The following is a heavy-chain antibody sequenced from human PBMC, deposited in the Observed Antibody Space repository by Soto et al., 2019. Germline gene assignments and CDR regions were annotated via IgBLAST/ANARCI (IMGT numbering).Heavy chain of an antibody. Sequence: ASVKVSGKASGYAFTGYYMHWVRQAPGQGLEWMGWINPNSGGTNYAQKFQGWVTMTRDTSISTAYMELSRLRSDDTAVYYCARAHSSSWYWFDPWGQGTLVTVSS. J-gene: IGHJ5*02. V-gene: IGHV1-2*04. D-gene: IGHD6-13*01. CDR3: ARAHSSSWYWFDP. CDR1: GYAFTGYY. CDR2: INPNSGGT.